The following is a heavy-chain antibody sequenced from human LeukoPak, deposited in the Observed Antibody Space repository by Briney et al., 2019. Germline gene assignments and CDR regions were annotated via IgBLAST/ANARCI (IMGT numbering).Heavy chain of an antibody. D-gene: IGHD5-24*01. Sequence: ASVKVSCKASGYTFTSYYMHWVRQAPGQGLEWMGWINPNSGGTNYAQKFQGRVTMTRDTSISTAYMELSRLRSDDTAVYYCARALKLKLNWFDPWGQGTLVTVSS. CDR1: GYTFTSYY. V-gene: IGHV1-2*02. J-gene: IGHJ5*02. CDR3: ARALKLKLNWFDP. CDR2: INPNSGGT.